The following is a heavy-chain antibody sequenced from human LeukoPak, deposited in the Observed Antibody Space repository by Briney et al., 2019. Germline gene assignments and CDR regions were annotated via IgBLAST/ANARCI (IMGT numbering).Heavy chain of an antibody. V-gene: IGHV1-3*01. J-gene: IGHJ4*02. CDR3: ARKIQGGQHPFDY. Sequence: ASVKVSCKASGYTFTTYPIHWVRQAPGQRLEWMGWINAGSGDTKYSHNFQGRVTISRDTSASTAYMELSSLTSEDTAIYYCARKIQGGQHPFDYWGQGALVTVSS. CDR1: GYTFTTYP. D-gene: IGHD5-18*01. CDR2: INAGSGDT.